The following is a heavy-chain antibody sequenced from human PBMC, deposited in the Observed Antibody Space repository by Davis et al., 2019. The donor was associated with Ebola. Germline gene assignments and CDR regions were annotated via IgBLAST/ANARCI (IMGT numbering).Heavy chain of an antibody. Sequence: ASVKVSCKASGGTFSSYAMNWVRQAPGQGLEWMGWINTNTGNPTYAQGFTGRFVFSLDTSVSTAYLQISSLKAEDTAVYYCARVNYYYDSSGFGSPSNFDYWGQGTLVTVSS. V-gene: IGHV7-4-1*02. D-gene: IGHD3-22*01. CDR1: GGTFSSYA. J-gene: IGHJ4*02. CDR2: INTNTGNP. CDR3: ARVNYYYDSSGFGSPSNFDY.